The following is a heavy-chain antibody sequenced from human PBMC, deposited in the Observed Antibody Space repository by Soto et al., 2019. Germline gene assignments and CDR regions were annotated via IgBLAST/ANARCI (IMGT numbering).Heavy chain of an antibody. J-gene: IGHJ4*02. D-gene: IGHD1-26*01. CDR1: GYTFTGYY. CDR2: INPNSGGT. Sequence: QVQLVQSGAEVKKPGASVKVSCKASGYTFTGYYMHWVRQAPGQGLEWMGWINPNSGGTNYEQKFQGWVTMTRDASISTAYMELSRLRSDDTAVYYCARSGEVGADLDYWGQGTLVTVSS. V-gene: IGHV1-2*04. CDR3: ARSGEVGADLDY.